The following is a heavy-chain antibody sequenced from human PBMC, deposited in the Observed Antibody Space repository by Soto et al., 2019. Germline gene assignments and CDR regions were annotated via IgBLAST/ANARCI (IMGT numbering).Heavy chain of an antibody. Sequence: SETLSLTCTVSGDSISSSGYYWAWIRQHPGKGLEWIGCIYYSGSTYYNPSLKSRVTISVDTSKNQFSLKLSSVTAADTAVYYCARHGEMSGSGSYYGAYYYYGMDVWGQGTTVTVSS. V-gene: IGHV4-39*01. D-gene: IGHD3-10*01. CDR2: IYYSGST. J-gene: IGHJ6*02. CDR3: ARHGEMSGSGSYYGAYYYYGMDV. CDR1: GDSISSSGYY.